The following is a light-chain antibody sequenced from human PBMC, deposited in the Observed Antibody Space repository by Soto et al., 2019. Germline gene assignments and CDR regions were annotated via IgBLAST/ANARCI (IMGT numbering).Light chain of an antibody. V-gene: IGKV3-15*01. CDR2: GAS. Sequence: MTQSPATLSVSPGDRATLTCRASQSVSSNLAWYQHKPGQAPSLLIYGASTRATGTPARFSGSGSGTEFTLTISSLQSEDFAVYYCQQYIRWPLTFGGGAKVDIK. J-gene: IGKJ4*01. CDR1: QSVSSN. CDR3: QQYIRWPLT.